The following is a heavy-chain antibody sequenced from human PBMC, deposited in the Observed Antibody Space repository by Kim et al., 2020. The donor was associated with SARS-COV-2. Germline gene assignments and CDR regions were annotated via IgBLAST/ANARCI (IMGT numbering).Heavy chain of an antibody. Sequence: SVKVSCKASGGTFSSYAISWVRQAPGQGLEWMGRIIPILGIANYAQKFQGRVTITADKSTSTAYMELSSLRSEDTAVYYCARVLGKAASAGGMDVWGQGTTVTVSS. CDR2: IIPILGIA. D-gene: IGHD6-13*01. CDR3: ARVLGKAASAGGMDV. CDR1: GGTFSSYA. J-gene: IGHJ6*02. V-gene: IGHV1-69*04.